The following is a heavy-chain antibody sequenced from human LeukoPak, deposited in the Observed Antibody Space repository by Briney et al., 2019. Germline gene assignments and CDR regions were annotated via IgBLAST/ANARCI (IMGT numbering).Heavy chain of an antibody. D-gene: IGHD3-3*01. V-gene: IGHV1-18*01. J-gene: IGHJ5*02. Sequence: ASVKVSCKASGYTFTSYGISWVRQAPGQGLEWMGWISAYNGNTNYAQKLQDRVTMTTDTSTSTAYMELRSLRSDDTAVYYCARDTRAMGYDFWSGYYPNWFDPWGQGTLVTVSS. CDR3: ARDTRAMGYDFWSGYYPNWFDP. CDR1: GYTFTSYG. CDR2: ISAYNGNT.